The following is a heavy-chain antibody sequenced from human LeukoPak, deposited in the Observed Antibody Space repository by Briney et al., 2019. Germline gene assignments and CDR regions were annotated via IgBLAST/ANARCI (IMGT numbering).Heavy chain of an antibody. V-gene: IGHV1-2*02. J-gene: IGHJ5*02. CDR1: GYTFTGYY. CDR3: ARGTSGWYSYWFDP. CDR2: INPNSGGT. Sequence: SVKVSCKASGYTFTGYYMHWVRQAPGQGLEWMGWINPNSGGTNYAQKFQGRVTMTRDTSISTAYMELSRLRSDDTAVYYCARGTSGWYSYWFDPWGQGTLVTVSS. D-gene: IGHD6-19*01.